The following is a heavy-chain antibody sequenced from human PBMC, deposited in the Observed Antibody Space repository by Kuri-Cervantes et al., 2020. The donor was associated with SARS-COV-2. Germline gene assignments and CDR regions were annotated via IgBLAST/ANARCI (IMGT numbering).Heavy chain of an antibody. CDR1: GYTLTELS. Sequence: ASVKVSCKVFGYTLTELSMHWVRQAPGKGLEWMGGFDPEDGERIYAQKFQGRVTMTEDTSTDTAYMELSSLRPEDTAVYYCARVSGDPYYFDYWGQGTLVTVSS. CDR2: FDPEDGER. D-gene: IGHD2-21*02. CDR3: ARVSGDPYYFDY. V-gene: IGHV1-24*01. J-gene: IGHJ4*02.